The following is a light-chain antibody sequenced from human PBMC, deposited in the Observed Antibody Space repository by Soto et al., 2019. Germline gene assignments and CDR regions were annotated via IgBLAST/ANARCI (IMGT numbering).Light chain of an antibody. V-gene: IGLV2-11*01. CDR1: SSDVGGYNY. CDR2: DVS. Sequence: SVLTQPRSVSGSPGHSVTISCTGTSSDVGGYNYVSWYQQHPGKAPKIMIYDVSKRPSGVPDRFSGSKSGNTASLTISGLQAEDEADYYCCSYAGSYTLVFGGGTKATVL. CDR3: CSYAGSYTLV. J-gene: IGLJ2*01.